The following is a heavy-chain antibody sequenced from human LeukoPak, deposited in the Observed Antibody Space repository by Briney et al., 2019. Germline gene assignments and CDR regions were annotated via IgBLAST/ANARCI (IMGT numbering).Heavy chain of an antibody. V-gene: IGHV4-4*02. J-gene: IGHJ6*02. CDR2: IYYSGST. CDR3: ARDNWNYGSSMDV. D-gene: IGHD1-7*01. CDR1: GGSISSSNW. Sequence: SGTLSLTCAVSGGSISSSNWWSWVRQPPGKGLEWIGEIYYSGSTNYNPSLKSRVTISVDTSKNQFSLKLSSVTAADTAVYYCARDNWNYGSSMDVWGQGTTVTVSS.